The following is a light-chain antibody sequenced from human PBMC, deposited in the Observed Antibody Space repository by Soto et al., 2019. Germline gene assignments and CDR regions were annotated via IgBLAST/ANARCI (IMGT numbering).Light chain of an antibody. CDR2: SNN. V-gene: IGLV1-47*02. Sequence: QSVLTQPPSASGTPGQRVTISCSGSSSNIGSNYVYWYQQLPGTAPKLLIYSNNQRPSGVPDRFSGSKSGTSASLAISGLRSEDEADYYCEAWDDSLRGYWVFGGGTKLTVL. J-gene: IGLJ3*02. CDR3: EAWDDSLRGYWV. CDR1: SSNIGSNY.